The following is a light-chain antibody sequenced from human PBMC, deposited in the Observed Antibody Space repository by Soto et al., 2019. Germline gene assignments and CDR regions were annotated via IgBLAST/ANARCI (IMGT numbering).Light chain of an antibody. CDR1: SSNIGRNT. CDR2: NND. J-gene: IGLJ3*02. CDR3: AVWDDSINGRL. V-gene: IGLV1-44*01. Sequence: QSALTRPPSASGTPGQRVTLSCSGSSSNIGRNTLNWYQQVPGTAPKVVIYNNDKRPARVPDRFSGSKSGTSASLTINGLQSEDEADYYCAVWDDSINGRLFGGGTQLTVL.